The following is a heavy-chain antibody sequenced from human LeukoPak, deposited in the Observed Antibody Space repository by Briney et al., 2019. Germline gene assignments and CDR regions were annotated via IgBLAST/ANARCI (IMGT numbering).Heavy chain of an antibody. CDR3: ARATSSYYDSSGYYRLLSYYYYMDV. CDR1: GFTVSSNY. Sequence: GGSLRLSCAASGFTVSSNYMSWVRQAPGKGLEWVSGIYSGGSTYSADCVKGRFTISRDKSKNTLYLQMNSLRAEDTAMYYCARATSSYYDSSGYYRLLSYYYYMDVWGKGTTVTVSS. CDR2: IYSGGST. J-gene: IGHJ6*03. D-gene: IGHD3-22*01. V-gene: IGHV3-66*02.